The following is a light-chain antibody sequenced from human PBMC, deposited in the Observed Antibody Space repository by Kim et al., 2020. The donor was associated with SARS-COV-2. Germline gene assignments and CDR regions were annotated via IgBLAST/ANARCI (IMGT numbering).Light chain of an antibody. Sequence: RATINCKSSQSVLYSSNNKNYVAWYQQKPGQPPKLLIYWASTRESGVPDRFSGSGSGTDFTLTISSLQAEDVAVYYCQQYYSTPVTFGQGTKLEI. CDR1: QSVLYSSNNKNY. V-gene: IGKV4-1*01. CDR2: WAS. CDR3: QQYYSTPVT. J-gene: IGKJ2*01.